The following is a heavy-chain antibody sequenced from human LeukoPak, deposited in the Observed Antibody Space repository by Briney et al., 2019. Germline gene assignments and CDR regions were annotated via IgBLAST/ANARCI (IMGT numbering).Heavy chain of an antibody. Sequence: GGSLRLSCAASGFTVSSNHMNWVCQAPGKGLEWVSIIYYGGNTFYADSVKGRFAISRDNSKNTLYLQINSLRAEGTAVYYCAALKGVGVKIGCDHWGQGALVVVSS. D-gene: IGHD1-26*01. CDR1: GFTVSSNH. CDR3: AALKGVGVKIGCDH. V-gene: IGHV3-66*01. J-gene: IGHJ4*02. CDR2: IYYGGNT.